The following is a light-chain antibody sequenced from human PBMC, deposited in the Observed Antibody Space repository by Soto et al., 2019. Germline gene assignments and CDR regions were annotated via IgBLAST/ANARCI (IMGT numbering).Light chain of an antibody. CDR2: DAS. Sequence: EIQVTQSSSTLSASFGDRVTITWGASQSISSWLAWYQQKPGKAPKLLIYDASSLESGVPSRFSGSRSGTEFTLTISSLQTDDFATYYCQQYNSYLYTFGQGTRLEIK. J-gene: IGKJ5*01. V-gene: IGKV1-5*01. CDR3: QQYNSYLYT. CDR1: QSISSW.